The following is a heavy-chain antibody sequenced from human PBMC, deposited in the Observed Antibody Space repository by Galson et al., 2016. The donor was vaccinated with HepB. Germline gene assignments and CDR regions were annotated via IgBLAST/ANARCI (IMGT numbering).Heavy chain of an antibody. J-gene: IGHJ4*02. CDR1: GFTFTDYC. CDR3: AKDGYIAGVSTASKY. Sequence: SLRLSCAASGFTFTDYCMHWVRQAPGKGLMWVSRICNGGSPTIYADSVNGRFTISRDNAKNTLYLEMNSLRAEDTAVYYCAKDGYIAGVSTASKYWGQGTLVTVSS. D-gene: IGHD6-13*01. V-gene: IGHV3-74*01. CDR2: ICNGGSPT.